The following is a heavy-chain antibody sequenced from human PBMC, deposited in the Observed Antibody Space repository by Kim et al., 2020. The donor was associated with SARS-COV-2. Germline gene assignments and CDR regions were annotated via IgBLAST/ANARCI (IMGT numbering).Heavy chain of an antibody. V-gene: IGHV3-33*01. Sequence: YYADSVKGRFTISRHNSKNTLNLQMNSLRAEDTAVYYCARHDFWSGFPLDYWGQGTLVTVSS. J-gene: IGHJ4*02. CDR3: ARHDFWSGFPLDY. D-gene: IGHD3-3*01.